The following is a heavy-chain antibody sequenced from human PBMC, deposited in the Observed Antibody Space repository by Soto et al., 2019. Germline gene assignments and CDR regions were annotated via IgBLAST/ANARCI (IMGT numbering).Heavy chain of an antibody. V-gene: IGHV2-5*01. Sequence: QITLKESGPTLVKPTQTLTLTCTFSGLSLSTSGVGVGWIRQPPGKALEWLALIYWYYDKRYSPSLKSRLPIHKDTTKNHVFLTITNMDPVHTATYYWAHILGRGYGLFDYLGQGTPVTLPS. CDR1: GLSLSTSGVG. J-gene: IGHJ4*02. CDR3: AHILGRGYGLFDY. D-gene: IGHD5-12*01. CDR2: IYWYYDK.